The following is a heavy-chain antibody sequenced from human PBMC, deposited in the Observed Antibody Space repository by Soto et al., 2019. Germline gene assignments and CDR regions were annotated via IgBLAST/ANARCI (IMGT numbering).Heavy chain of an antibody. D-gene: IGHD3-3*02. J-gene: IGHJ4*02. V-gene: IGHV4-39*01. CDR1: GSSINSSGCY. CDR2: MFYGVST. CDR3: ARLPSRHLVDY. Sequence: TLSLTCTVSGSSINSSGCYWGWIRQPPGKGLEWIGSMFYGVSTYYNPSLKSRVTVSVDTSKNQFSLNLRSVTAADTAVYYCARLPSRHLVDYWGQGTLVTVSS.